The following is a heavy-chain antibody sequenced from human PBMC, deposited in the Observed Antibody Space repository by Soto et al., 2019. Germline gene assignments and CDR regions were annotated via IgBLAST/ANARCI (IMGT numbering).Heavy chain of an antibody. V-gene: IGHV4-61*01. CDR2: IYYSGST. Sequence: SETLSLTCTVSGGSVSSGSYYWSWIRQPPGKGLEWIGYIYYSGSTNYNPSLKSRVTISVDTSKNQFSLKLSSVTAADTAVYYCARVHNYDFWSGYYSNYYYGMDVWGQGTTVTVSS. J-gene: IGHJ6*02. CDR1: GGSVSSGSYY. D-gene: IGHD3-3*01. CDR3: ARVHNYDFWSGYYSNYYYGMDV.